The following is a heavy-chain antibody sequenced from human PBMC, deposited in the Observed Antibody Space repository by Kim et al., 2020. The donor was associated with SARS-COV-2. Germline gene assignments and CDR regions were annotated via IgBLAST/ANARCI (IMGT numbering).Heavy chain of an antibody. CDR2: ISGSGGST. J-gene: IGHJ6*02. V-gene: IGHV3-23*01. Sequence: GGSLRLSCAASGFTFSSYAMSWVRQAPGKGLEWVSAISGSGGSTYYADSVKGRFTISRDNSKNTLYLQMISLRAEDTAVYYCAKAGRRGYSGYDLPYAMDVWGQGTTVTVSS. D-gene: IGHD5-12*01. CDR3: AKAGRRGYSGYDLPYAMDV. CDR1: GFTFSSYA.